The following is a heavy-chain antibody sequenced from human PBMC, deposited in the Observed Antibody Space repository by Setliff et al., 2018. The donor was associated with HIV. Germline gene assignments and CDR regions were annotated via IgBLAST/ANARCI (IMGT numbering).Heavy chain of an antibody. CDR3: AKDLSVWTDYRGKGFDY. CDR2: ISGRGDNT. CDR1: GFTFSTYA. V-gene: IGHV3-23*01. J-gene: IGHJ4*02. Sequence: PGGSLRLSCAASGFTFSTYAMSWVHQAPGKELEWVSVISGRGDNTYYADSLKGRFTISRDNSKTMLYLQMTSLRSEDTAVFYCAKDLSVWTDYRGKGFDYWGQGTLVTVSS. D-gene: IGHD3-3*01.